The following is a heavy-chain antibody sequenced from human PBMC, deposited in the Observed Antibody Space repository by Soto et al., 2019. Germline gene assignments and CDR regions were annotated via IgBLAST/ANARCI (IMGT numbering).Heavy chain of an antibody. CDR3: ARSLYSGWTFDY. CDR1: GFTFSTRD. Sequence: EVQLVESGGGLVKPGGSLRLSCAASGFTFSTRDMNWVRQSPGKGLEWVSSIPTSSSFTSYSDSVKGRFTVSRDNAKNSLYLQMSSLRAEDTAVYFCARSLYSGWTFDYWGQGTLVTVSS. CDR2: IPTSSSFT. J-gene: IGHJ4*02. V-gene: IGHV3-21*01. D-gene: IGHD6-19*01.